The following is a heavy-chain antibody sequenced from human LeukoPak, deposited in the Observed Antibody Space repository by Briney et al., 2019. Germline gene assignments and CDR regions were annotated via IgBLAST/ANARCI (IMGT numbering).Heavy chain of an antibody. CDR1: GFTFTTYS. J-gene: IGHJ4*02. CDR2: ISSSSTTI. Sequence: PGGSLRLSCAASGFTFTTYSMNWLRQAPGKGLEWISYISSSSTTIYYADSVKGRFTISRDNAKNSLYLQMNSLRAEDTALYYCATTYCSSGSCYHYFDYWGQGTLVTVSS. D-gene: IGHD2-2*01. CDR3: ATTYCSSGSCYHYFDY. V-gene: IGHV3-48*01.